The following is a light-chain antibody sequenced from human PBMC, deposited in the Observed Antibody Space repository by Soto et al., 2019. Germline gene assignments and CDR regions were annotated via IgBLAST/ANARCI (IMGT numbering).Light chain of an antibody. CDR3: SSYTSSSTYV. V-gene: IGLV2-18*02. Sequence: QSARTQPPSVPGSPGQSVAISCTGTSSDVGNSNGVSWYHQPPGTAPKLIIYDVNNRPSGVPDRFSGSKSGNTASLTISGLQAEDEGDYYCSSYTSSSTYVFGTGTKVTVL. CDR2: DVN. CDR1: SSDVGNSNG. J-gene: IGLJ1*01.